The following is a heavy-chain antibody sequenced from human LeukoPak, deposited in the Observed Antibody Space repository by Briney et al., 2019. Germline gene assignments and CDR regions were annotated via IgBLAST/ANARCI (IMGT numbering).Heavy chain of an antibody. Sequence: PGGSLRLSCAASGFIFSNHGMHWVHQAPGKGLEWVASINPDGAVKYHAHSLKGRFTISRDNAENSLYLQMNSLRAEDTALYYCARDFAYSRLDSWGQGTLVTVSS. D-gene: IGHD6-13*01. CDR1: GFIFSNHG. CDR2: INPDGAVK. J-gene: IGHJ4*02. V-gene: IGHV3-7*03. CDR3: ARDFAYSRLDS.